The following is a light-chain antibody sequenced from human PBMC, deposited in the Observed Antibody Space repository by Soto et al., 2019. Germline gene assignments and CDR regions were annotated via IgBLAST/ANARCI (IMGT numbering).Light chain of an antibody. CDR1: RGHSSYA. CDR2: LNNDGSH. CDR3: HTWGTGFQV. V-gene: IGLV4-69*01. J-gene: IGLJ2*01. Sequence: QSVLTQPPSASASPGASVKLTCTLSRGHSSYAIALHQKQQEQGPRYMIDLNNDGSHTKGDAIPDRCSGSSSGAERYLIIPRLQSEDEDDYYCHTWGTGFQVFGGGTKLTVL.